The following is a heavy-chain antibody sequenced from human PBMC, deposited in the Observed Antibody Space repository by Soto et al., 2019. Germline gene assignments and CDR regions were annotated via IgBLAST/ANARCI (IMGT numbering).Heavy chain of an antibody. Sequence: QVQLQESGPGLVKPSETLSLTCTVSSDSITNYYWSWIRQSPGKGLEWIGYIHDSGRSNYNPSPRSRVKISVDTSKKQFSLKLNSLTTADTAVYYCARVGGTRGWYWGQGTLVTVSS. J-gene: IGHJ4*02. CDR3: ARVGGTRGWY. CDR1: SDSITNYY. V-gene: IGHV4-59*01. CDR2: IHDSGRS. D-gene: IGHD2-15*01.